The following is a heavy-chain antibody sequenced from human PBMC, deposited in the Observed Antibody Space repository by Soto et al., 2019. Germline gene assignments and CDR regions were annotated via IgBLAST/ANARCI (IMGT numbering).Heavy chain of an antibody. Sequence: EVQLVESGGGWVQPGGSLRLSCAASGFTFSSYEMNWVRQAPGKGLEWVSYISSSGSTIYYADSVKGRFTISRDNAKNSLYLQMNSLRAEDTAVYYCAPREVGATFVDYWGQGTLVTVSS. CDR2: ISSSGSTI. V-gene: IGHV3-48*03. J-gene: IGHJ4*02. CDR3: APREVGATFVDY. CDR1: GFTFSSYE. D-gene: IGHD1-26*01.